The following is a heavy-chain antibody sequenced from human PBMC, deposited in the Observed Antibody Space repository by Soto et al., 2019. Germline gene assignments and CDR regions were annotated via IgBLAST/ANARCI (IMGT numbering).Heavy chain of an antibody. Sequence: QAQLVESWGGVVQPGTSLRLSCAVPGGIFHGYGMHWVRQAPGKGLEWVAIIRFDGSNEEYADSVKGRFTISRDNSKNSLYLQMNTLGAEDTAVYYCARDGIGGTVFRGYLDYWGRGTVVTVSS. CDR2: IRFDGSNE. CDR1: GGIFHGYG. V-gene: IGHV3-33*01. D-gene: IGHD1-7*01. CDR3: ARDGIGGTVFRGYLDY. J-gene: IGHJ4*02.